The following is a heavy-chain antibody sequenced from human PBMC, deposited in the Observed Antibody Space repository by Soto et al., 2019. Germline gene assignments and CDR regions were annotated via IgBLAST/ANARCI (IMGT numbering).Heavy chain of an antibody. Sequence: ASVKVSCKASGYTFTSYDINWVRQATGQGLEWMGWMNPNSGNTGYAQKFQGRVTMTRNTSISTAYMELSSLRSEDTAVYYCARGGADPTLYYYYYGMDVWGQGTTVTVSS. V-gene: IGHV1-8*01. J-gene: IGHJ6*02. CDR3: ARGGADPTLYYYYYGMDV. CDR1: GYTFTSYD. CDR2: MNPNSGNT. D-gene: IGHD6-19*01.